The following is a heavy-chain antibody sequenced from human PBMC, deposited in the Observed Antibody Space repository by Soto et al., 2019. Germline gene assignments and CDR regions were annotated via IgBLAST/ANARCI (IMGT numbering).Heavy chain of an antibody. Sequence: ASVKVSCKASGYTFTSYAMHWVRQAPGQRLEWMGWINAGNGNTKYSQKFQGRVTITRDTSASTAYMELSGLRSEDTAVYYCARARIVVVPAATPVWFDPWGQGTLVTVSS. CDR2: INAGNGNT. CDR3: ARARIVVVPAATPVWFDP. V-gene: IGHV1-3*01. J-gene: IGHJ5*02. CDR1: GYTFTSYA. D-gene: IGHD2-2*01.